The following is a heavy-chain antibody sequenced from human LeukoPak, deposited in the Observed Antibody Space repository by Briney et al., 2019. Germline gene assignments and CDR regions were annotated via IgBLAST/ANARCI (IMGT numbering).Heavy chain of an antibody. D-gene: IGHD6-19*01. Sequence: ASVKVSCKASGYTFTGYYMHWVRQAPGQGLEWMGRINPNSGGTNYAQKFRGRVTMTRDTSINTAYMELSRLRSDDTAVYYCARDLSGWFGDFDYWGQGTLVTVSS. CDR3: ARDLSGWFGDFDY. CDR1: GYTFTGYY. V-gene: IGHV1-2*06. CDR2: INPNSGGT. J-gene: IGHJ4*02.